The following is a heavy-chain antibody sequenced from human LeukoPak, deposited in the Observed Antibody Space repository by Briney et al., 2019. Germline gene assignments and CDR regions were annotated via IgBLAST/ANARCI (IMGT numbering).Heavy chain of an antibody. CDR3: ASFSGSYHSFDY. CDR2: ISRSSTI. V-gene: IGHV3-48*01. CDR1: GFTFSSYS. D-gene: IGHD1-26*01. J-gene: IGHJ4*02. Sequence: PGGSLRLSCAASGFTFSSYSMNWVRQAPGKGLEWVSYISRSSTIYYADSVKGRFTISRDNAKNSLYLQMNSLRAEDTAVYYCASFSGSYHSFDYWGQGTLVTVSS.